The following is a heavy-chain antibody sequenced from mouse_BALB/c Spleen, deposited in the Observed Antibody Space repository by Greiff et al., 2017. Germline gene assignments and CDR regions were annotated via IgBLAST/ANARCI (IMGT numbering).Heavy chain of an antibody. Sequence: QVQLQQSGAELVRPGTSVKVSCKASGYAFTNYLIEWVKQRPGQGLEWIGVINPGSGGTNYNEKFKGKATLTADKSSSTAYMQLSSLTSDDSAVYFCGRGGVLSYWGQGTLVTVSA. V-gene: IGHV1-54*03. CDR2: INPGSGGT. CDR1: GYAFTNYL. D-gene: IGHD1-1*01. J-gene: IGHJ3*01. CDR3: GRGGVLSY.